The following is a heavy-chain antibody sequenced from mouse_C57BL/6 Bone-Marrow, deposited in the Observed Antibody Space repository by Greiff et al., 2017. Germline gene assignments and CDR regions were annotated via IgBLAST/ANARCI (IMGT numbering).Heavy chain of an antibody. Sequence: VQLQQSGAELVRPGTSVKVSCKASGYAFTNYLIEWVKQRPGQGLEWIGVINPGSGSTNYNEKFKGKATLTADKSSSTAYMQLSSLTSEDSAVYFCAREGWLRRGFAYWGQGTLVTVSA. CDR3: AREGWLRRGFAY. V-gene: IGHV1-54*01. D-gene: IGHD2-2*01. J-gene: IGHJ3*01. CDR1: GYAFTNYL. CDR2: INPGSGST.